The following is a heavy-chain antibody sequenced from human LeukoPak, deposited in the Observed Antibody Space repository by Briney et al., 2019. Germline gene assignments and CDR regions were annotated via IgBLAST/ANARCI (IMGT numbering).Heavy chain of an antibody. D-gene: IGHD6-19*01. Sequence: GGSLRLSCAASGFTFDDYAMHWVRQAPGKGLEWVSGISWNSGSIGYADSVKGRFTISRDNAKNSLYLQMNSLRAEDTALYYCAKDMVAGPHYWYFDLWGRGTLVTVSS. CDR2: ISWNSGSI. CDR3: AKDMVAGPHYWYFDL. CDR1: GFTFDDYA. V-gene: IGHV3-9*01. J-gene: IGHJ2*01.